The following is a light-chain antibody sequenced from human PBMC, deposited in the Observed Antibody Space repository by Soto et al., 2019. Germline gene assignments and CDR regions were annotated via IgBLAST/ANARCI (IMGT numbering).Light chain of an antibody. CDR2: GAS. Sequence: IVLTQSPGTLSLSPGEGATLSCRASQSVSANYLAWYQQKPGQAPRLLIYGASSRATGIPDRFSGSGSGTDFTLTISRLEPEDFAVYYCQQYGSSPPWTFGQGTKVDIK. V-gene: IGKV3-20*01. CDR3: QQYGSSPPWT. CDR1: QSVSANY. J-gene: IGKJ1*01.